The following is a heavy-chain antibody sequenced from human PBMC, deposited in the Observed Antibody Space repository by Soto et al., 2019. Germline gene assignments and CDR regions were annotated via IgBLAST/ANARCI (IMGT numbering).Heavy chain of an antibody. D-gene: IGHD4-4*01. CDR1: GGSISSSSYY. V-gene: IGHV4-39*01. CDR3: ARAPFLDYTQVLRFDY. J-gene: IGHJ4*02. CDR2: IYYSGST. Sequence: ETLSLTCTVSGGSISSSSYYWGWIRQPPGKGLEWIGSIYYSGSTYYNPSLKSRVTISVDTSKNQFSLKLSSVTAADTAVYYCARAPFLDYTQVLRFDYWGQGTLDTVSS.